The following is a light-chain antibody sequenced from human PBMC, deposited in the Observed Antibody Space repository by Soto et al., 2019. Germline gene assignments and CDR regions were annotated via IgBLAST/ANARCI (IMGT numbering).Light chain of an antibody. J-gene: IGKJ2*01. V-gene: IGKV3-20*01. CDR3: QQYGSSPYT. CDR2: GAC. Sequence: EIVLTQSPGTLSLSPGERATLSCRASQSVSSSSLAWYQQKPCQAPRLLIYGACSRSTGIPDSFSGSGSGTAFTLTSSRLEPEDFAVFYCQQYGSSPYTFGQGTKLEIK. CDR1: QSVSSSS.